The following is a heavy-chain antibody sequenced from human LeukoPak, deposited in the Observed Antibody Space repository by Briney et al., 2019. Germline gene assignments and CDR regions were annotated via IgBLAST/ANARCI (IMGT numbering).Heavy chain of an antibody. V-gene: IGHV3-64*01. CDR3: ARDYSGSYWGFDY. Sequence: GGSLRLSCAASGFTLSSYAMHWVRQAPGKGLEYVSAISSNGGSTYYANSVKGRFTISRDNSKNTLYLQMGSLRAEDMAVYYCARDYSGSYWGFDYWGQGTLVTVSS. CDR1: GFTLSSYA. D-gene: IGHD1-26*01. J-gene: IGHJ4*02. CDR2: ISSNGGST.